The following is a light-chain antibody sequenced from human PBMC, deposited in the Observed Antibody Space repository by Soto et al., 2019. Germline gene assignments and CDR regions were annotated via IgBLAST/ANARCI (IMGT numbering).Light chain of an antibody. CDR1: QDISNY. J-gene: IGKJ2*01. CDR2: DAS. V-gene: IGKV1-33*01. Sequence: DIQMTQSPSSLSASVGDRVTITCQASQDISNYLNWYQQKPGKAPKLLIYDASNLETGVPSRFSGSGSGTDVTFTISSLQPEDIATYYCQQYDNLGGTFGQGTKLEIK. CDR3: QQYDNLGGT.